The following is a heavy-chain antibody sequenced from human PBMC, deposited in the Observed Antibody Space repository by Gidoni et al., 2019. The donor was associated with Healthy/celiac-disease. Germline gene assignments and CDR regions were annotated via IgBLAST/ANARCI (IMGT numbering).Heavy chain of an antibody. V-gene: IGHV3-74*01. CDR3: GSIRLPGDY. Sequence: EVQLVESGGGSVQPGGSLRLSCVGSGVTFGPYWMHWVRQVPGKGLVWVARINPDGSRTNYADSVKGRFTISRDNAKNTLYLQMNNLRVEDTAVYKCGSIRLPGDYWGQGTLVTVSS. CDR1: GVTFGPYW. CDR2: INPDGSRT. J-gene: IGHJ4*02.